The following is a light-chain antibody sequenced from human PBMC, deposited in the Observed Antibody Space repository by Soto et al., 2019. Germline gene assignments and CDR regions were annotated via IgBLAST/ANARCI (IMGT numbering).Light chain of an antibody. V-gene: IGKV4-1*01. Sequence: DIVMTQSPDSLAVSLGERATINCKSSQSVLYSSDNRNYLAWYHQKPGQPPKLLLYWASTRESGVPDRFSGNGSGTDFKLTISSLQAEDVAVYYCQQHYSTPLTFGGGTKVEI. CDR2: WAS. CDR3: QQHYSTPLT. CDR1: QSVLYSSDNRNY. J-gene: IGKJ4*01.